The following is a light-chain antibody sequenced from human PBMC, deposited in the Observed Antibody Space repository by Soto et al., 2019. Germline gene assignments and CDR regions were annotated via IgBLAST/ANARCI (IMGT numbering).Light chain of an antibody. CDR1: QSVSSY. CDR2: DAS. V-gene: IGKV3-11*01. CDR3: QQRSNPWGFT. J-gene: IGKJ3*01. Sequence: EIVLTQSPATLSLSPGERATLSCRASQSVSSYLAWYQQKPGQAPRLLIYDASNRATGIPARFSGSGSGTDFTLTISSLEPEDFAVYYCQQRSNPWGFTFGPGTKVDIK.